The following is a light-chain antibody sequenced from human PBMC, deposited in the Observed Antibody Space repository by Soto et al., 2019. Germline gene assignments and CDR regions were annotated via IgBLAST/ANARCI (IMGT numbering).Light chain of an antibody. J-gene: IGKJ5*01. V-gene: IGKV3-15*01. CDR1: QSVSSN. Sequence: EIVMTQSPATLSVSPGERATLSRSASQSVSSNLAWYQQKPGQAPRLLIYGASTRATGIPARFSGSGSGTEFTLTISSLQPEDFAVYYCQQYNNWPPITFGQGTRLEIK. CDR2: GAS. CDR3: QQYNNWPPIT.